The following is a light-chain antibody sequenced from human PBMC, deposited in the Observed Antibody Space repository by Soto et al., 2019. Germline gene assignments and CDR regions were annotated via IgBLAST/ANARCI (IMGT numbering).Light chain of an antibody. CDR1: SSDVGGYGY. CDR3: SSYAGNNKGV. J-gene: IGLJ1*01. CDR2: EVS. V-gene: IGLV2-8*01. Sequence: QSALTQPPSASGSPGQSVTISCTGTSSDVGGYGYVSWYQQHPGKAPKLLIYEVSKRPSGVPNRFSGSKSGNTASLTVSGFQAEDEADYYCSSYAGNNKGVFGTGTKLTVL.